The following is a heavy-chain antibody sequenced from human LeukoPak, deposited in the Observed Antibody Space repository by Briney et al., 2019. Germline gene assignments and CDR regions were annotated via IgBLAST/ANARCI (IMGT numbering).Heavy chain of an antibody. CDR1: GFTFSDYS. J-gene: IGHJ4*02. Sequence: TGGSLRLSCAASGFTFSDYSMNWVRQAPGKGLEWVSSISSSRTYIYYEDSVKGRFTISRDNAKNSLYLQMNSLKAEDTAVYYCARSPQGMAASAHFDYWGQGSLVTVSS. CDR2: ISSSRTYI. CDR3: ARSPQGMAASAHFDY. V-gene: IGHV3-21*01. D-gene: IGHD6-13*01.